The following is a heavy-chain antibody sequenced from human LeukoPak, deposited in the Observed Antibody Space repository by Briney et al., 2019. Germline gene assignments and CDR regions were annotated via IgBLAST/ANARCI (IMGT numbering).Heavy chain of an antibody. CDR2: IYYSGST. CDR3: ARLTGDGMDV. Sequence: PSETLSLTYTVAGGSISSYYWSWIRQPPGKGLEWIGYIYYSGSTNYNPSLKSRVTISVDTSKNQFSLKLSSVTAADTAVYYCARLTGDGMDVWGQGTTVTVSS. CDR1: GGSISSYY. V-gene: IGHV4-59*08. J-gene: IGHJ6*02.